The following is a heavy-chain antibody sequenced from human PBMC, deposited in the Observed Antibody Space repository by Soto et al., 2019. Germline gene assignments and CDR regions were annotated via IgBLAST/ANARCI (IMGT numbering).Heavy chain of an antibody. CDR3: ARFTSSGWYRGGVDY. D-gene: IGHD6-19*01. V-gene: IGHV1-18*01. CDR2: ISAYNGNT. J-gene: IGHJ4*02. CDR1: GYTFTSYG. Sequence: ASVKVSCKASGYTFTSYGISCVRQAPGQGLEWMGWISAYNGNTNYAQKLQGRVTMTTDTSTSTAYMELRSLRSDDTAVYYCARFTSSGWYRGGVDYWGQGTLVTVSS.